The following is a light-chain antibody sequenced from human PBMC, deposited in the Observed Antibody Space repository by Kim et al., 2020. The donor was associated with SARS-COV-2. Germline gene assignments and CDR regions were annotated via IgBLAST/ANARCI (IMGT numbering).Light chain of an antibody. CDR3: QVWDSSTAV. J-gene: IGLJ2*01. Sequence: SVALGQTARITCGGNNIGSKNVHWYQQKPGQVPVLVIYRDANRPSGIPERFSGFNSGNTATLTISRAQAGDEADYYCQVWDSSTAVFGGGTQLTVL. CDR1: NIGSKN. V-gene: IGLV3-9*01. CDR2: RDA.